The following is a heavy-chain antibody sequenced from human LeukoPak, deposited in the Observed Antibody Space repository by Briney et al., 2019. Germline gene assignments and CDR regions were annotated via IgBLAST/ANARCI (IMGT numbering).Heavy chain of an antibody. CDR2: ISYDGSNK. CDR3: AKAPGGCSSTSCYSLDY. CDR1: GFTFSSYG. V-gene: IGHV3-30*18. D-gene: IGHD2-2*01. J-gene: IGHJ4*02. Sequence: GRSLRLSCAASGFTFSSYGMHWVRQAPGKGLEWVAVISYDGSNKYCADSVKGRFTTSRDNSKNTLYLQMNSLRAEDTAVYYCAKAPGGCSSTSCYSLDYWGQGTLVTVSS.